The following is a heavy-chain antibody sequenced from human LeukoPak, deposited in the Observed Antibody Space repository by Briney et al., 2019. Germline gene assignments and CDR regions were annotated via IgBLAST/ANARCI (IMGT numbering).Heavy chain of an antibody. J-gene: IGHJ4*02. Sequence: PSGTLSLTCAVSGGSISSSAWWSWVRQPPGKGLEWIGEVYHSGSTNYNSFLKSRVTISVDKSKNQFSLKLTSATAADTAVCYCARDLGSSWFEPLDYWGQGILVIVSS. D-gene: IGHD6-13*01. CDR1: GGSISSSAW. CDR2: VYHSGST. V-gene: IGHV4-4*02. CDR3: ARDLGSSWFEPLDY.